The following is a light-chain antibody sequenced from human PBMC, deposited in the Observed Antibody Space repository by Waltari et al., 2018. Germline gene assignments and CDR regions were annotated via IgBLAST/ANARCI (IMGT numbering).Light chain of an antibody. CDR3: QVWDSNSDHYV. CDR1: NIGTLI. V-gene: IGLV3-21*02. Sequence: SYLLTQPPSVSVAPGQTARITCGGTNIGTLITHWYQQRPGQAPVLVIYNASDRPSGIPERFSGTNSLHTATLTINGVEAGDEADYFCQVWDSNSDHYVFGTGTKVTVL. J-gene: IGLJ1*01. CDR2: NAS.